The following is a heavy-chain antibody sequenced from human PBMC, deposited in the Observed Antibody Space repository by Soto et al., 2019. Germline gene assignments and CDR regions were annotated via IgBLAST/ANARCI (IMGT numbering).Heavy chain of an antibody. CDR2: INAGNGNT. CDR3: ARNMIVRGYFDY. V-gene: IGHV1-3*05. D-gene: IGHD3-22*01. J-gene: IGHJ4*02. Sequence: QVQLVQSGAEEKKPGASVKVTCKASGYTFTSYATHWVRQAPGQRLEWMGWINAGNGNTKYSQKFQGRVTLIRDTSASTAYMELSSLGSEDTAVYYCARNMIVRGYFDYWGQGTLVTVSS. CDR1: GYTFTSYA.